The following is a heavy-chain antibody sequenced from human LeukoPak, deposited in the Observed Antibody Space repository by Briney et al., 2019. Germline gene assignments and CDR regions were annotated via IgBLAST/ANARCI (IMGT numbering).Heavy chain of an antibody. D-gene: IGHD3-16*01. J-gene: IGHJ4*02. CDR1: GYTLTELS. CDR2: FDPEDGET. V-gene: IGHV1-24*01. CDR3: ATLGESYAYDY. Sequence: ASVKVSCKVSGYTLTELSMHWVRQAPGKGLEGMGGFDPEDGETIYTQKFQGRVTITEDTSTDTAYMELSILTPEDMAVYYCATLGESYAYDYWGQGTLVTVSS.